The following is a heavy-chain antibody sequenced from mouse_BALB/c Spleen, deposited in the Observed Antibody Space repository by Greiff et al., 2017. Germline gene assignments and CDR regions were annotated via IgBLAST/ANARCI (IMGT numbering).Heavy chain of an antibody. Sequence: VQLQQSGAELVKPGAPVKLSCKASGYTFTSYWMNWVKQRPGRGLEWIGRIDPSDSETHYNQKFKDKATLTVDKSSSTAYIQLSSLTSEDSAVYYCTRPSMVTYYAMDYWGQGTSVTVSS. D-gene: IGHD2-10*02. V-gene: IGHV1-69*02. CDR3: TRPSMVTYYAMDY. J-gene: IGHJ4*01. CDR2: IDPSDSET. CDR1: GYTFTSYW.